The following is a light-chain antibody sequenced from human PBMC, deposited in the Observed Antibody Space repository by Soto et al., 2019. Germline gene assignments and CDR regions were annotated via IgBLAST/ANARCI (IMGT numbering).Light chain of an antibody. CDR2: DAS. J-gene: IGKJ5*01. Sequence: EDVLTHSVSTLSVSPGERATLSCRASQSVSSYLAWYQQKPGQAPRLLIYDASNRATGIPARFSGSGSGTDFTLTISSLEPEDFAVYYCQQRSNWPLITFGQGTRLEI. V-gene: IGKV3-11*01. CDR3: QQRSNWPLIT. CDR1: QSVSSY.